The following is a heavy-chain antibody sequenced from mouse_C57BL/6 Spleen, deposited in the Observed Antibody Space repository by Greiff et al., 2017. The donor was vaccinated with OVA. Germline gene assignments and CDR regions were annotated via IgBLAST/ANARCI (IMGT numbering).Heavy chain of an antibody. CDR2: ISNGGGST. J-gene: IGHJ3*01. CDR3: ANYYGSTGFAY. CDR1: GFTFSDYY. V-gene: IGHV5-12*01. D-gene: IGHD1-1*01. Sequence: EVQVVESGGGLVQPGGSLKLSCAASGFTFSDYYMYWVRQTPEKRLEWVAYISNGGGSTYYPDTVKGRFTISRDNAKNTLYLQMSRLKSEDTAMYYCANYYGSTGFAYWGQGTLVTVSA.